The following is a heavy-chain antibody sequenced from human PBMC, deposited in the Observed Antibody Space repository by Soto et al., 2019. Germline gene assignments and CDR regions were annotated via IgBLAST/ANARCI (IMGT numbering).Heavy chain of an antibody. V-gene: IGHV4-59*01. CDR3: ARRLNYGDYEGTFDY. J-gene: IGHJ4*02. D-gene: IGHD4-17*01. CDR2: IYYSGST. Sequence: PSETLSLTCTVSGGSISSYYWSWIRQPPGKGLEWIGYIYYSGSTNYNPSLKSRVTISVDTSKNQFSLKLSSVTAADTAVYYCARRLNYGDYEGTFDYWGQGTLVTVSS. CDR1: GGSISSYY.